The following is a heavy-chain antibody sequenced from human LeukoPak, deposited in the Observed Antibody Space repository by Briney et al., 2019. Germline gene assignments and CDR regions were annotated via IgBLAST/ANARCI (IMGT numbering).Heavy chain of an antibody. CDR1: GFVFADCP. J-gene: IGHJ4*02. V-gene: IGHV3-48*02. Sequence: GGSLRLSCAISGFVFADCPINWVRQAPGKGLEWISHIRISRGITTVNYADSVNGRFSISRDDANLLVFLQMDSLTDDDTAVYYCARDYDWAFDYWGQGPLVTVSS. CDR2: IRISRGITTV. D-gene: IGHD1-1*01. CDR3: ARDYDWAFDY.